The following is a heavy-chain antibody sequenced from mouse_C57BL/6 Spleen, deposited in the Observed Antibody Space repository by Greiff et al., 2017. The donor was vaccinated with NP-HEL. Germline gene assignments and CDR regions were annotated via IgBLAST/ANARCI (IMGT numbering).Heavy chain of an antibody. D-gene: IGHD2-3*01. CDR2: INPNNGGT. CDR3: ARPYGGYGGYFDD. V-gene: IGHV1-22*01. Sequence: EVMLVESGPELVKPGASVKMSCKASGYTFTDYNMHWVKQSHGKSLEWIGYINPNNGGTSYNQKFKGKATLTVNKSSSTAYMELRSLTSEDSAVYYCARPYGGYGGYFDDWGKGTTLTVSS. CDR1: GYTFTDYN. J-gene: IGHJ2*01.